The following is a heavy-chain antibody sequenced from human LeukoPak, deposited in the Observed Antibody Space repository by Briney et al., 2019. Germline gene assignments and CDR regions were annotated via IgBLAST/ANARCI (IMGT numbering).Heavy chain of an antibody. CDR1: GFTFSSYS. D-gene: IGHD5-18*01. CDR2: ISSSGSTI. Sequence: GGSLRLSCAASGFTFSSYSMNWVRQAPGKGLEWVSYISSSGSTIYYADSVKGRFTISRDNAKNSLYLQMNSLRAEDTAVYYCARAPSGYSYGYFFAYWGQGTLVTVSS. J-gene: IGHJ4*02. CDR3: ARAPSGYSYGYFFAY. V-gene: IGHV3-48*04.